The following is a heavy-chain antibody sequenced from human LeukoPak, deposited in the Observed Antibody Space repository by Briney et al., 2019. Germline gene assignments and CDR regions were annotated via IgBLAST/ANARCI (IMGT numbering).Heavy chain of an antibody. CDR1: GFTFSSYW. Sequence: QSGGSLRLSCVASGFTFSSYWMSWVRQAPGKGLEWVANINQDGSGEYYVDSVKGRFTISRDNAKSPLSLQMNSLRDEDTAVYYCTRGDLWGQGTLVTVSS. CDR3: TRGDL. CDR2: INQDGSGE. V-gene: IGHV3-7*01. J-gene: IGHJ4*02.